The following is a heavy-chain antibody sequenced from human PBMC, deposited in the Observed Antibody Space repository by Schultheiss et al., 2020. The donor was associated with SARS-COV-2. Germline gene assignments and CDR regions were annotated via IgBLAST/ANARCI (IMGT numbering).Heavy chain of an antibody. V-gene: IGHV4-34*01. Sequence: GSLRLSCAVYGGSFSGYYWSWIRQPPGKGLEWIGEINHSGSTNYNPSLKSRVTISVDTSKNQFSLKLSSVTAADTAVYYCARDLRDAAAGMVWFDPWGQGTLVTVSS. D-gene: IGHD6-13*01. CDR3: ARDLRDAAAGMVWFDP. CDR2: INHSGST. CDR1: GGSFSGYY. J-gene: IGHJ5*02.